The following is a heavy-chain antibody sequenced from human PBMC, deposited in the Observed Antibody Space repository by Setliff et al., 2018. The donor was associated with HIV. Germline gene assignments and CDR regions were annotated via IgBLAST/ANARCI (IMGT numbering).Heavy chain of an antibody. CDR3: AREERIAAAGA. CDR1: GYSISSGYY. CDR2: IYHSGST. Sequence: SETLSLTCTVSGYSISSGYYWGWIRQPPGKGLEWIGSIYHSGSTYYNPSLKSRVTISVDTSKNPFSLKLSSVTAADTAVYYCAREERIAAAGAWGQGTLVTVSS. V-gene: IGHV4-38-2*02. J-gene: IGHJ5*02. D-gene: IGHD6-13*01.